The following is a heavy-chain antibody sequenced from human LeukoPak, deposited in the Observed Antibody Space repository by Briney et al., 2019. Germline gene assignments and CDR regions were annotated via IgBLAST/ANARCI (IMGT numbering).Heavy chain of an antibody. CDR3: ARASYDILSGYYIHY. CDR2: INPNSGVT. Sequence: ASVKVSCKASGYTFTGYFIHWVRQAPGQGLEWMGWINPNSGVTNYAQKFQGRVTMTRDTSITTAYMELSRLRSDDTAVYHCARASYDILSGYYIHYWGQGTLVTVSS. D-gene: IGHD3-9*01. V-gene: IGHV1-2*02. J-gene: IGHJ4*02. CDR1: GYTFTGYF.